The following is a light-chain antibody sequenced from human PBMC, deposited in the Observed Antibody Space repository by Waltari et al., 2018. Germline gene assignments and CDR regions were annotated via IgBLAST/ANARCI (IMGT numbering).Light chain of an antibody. V-gene: IGLV3-19*01. CDR2: GKE. CDR1: SLRTSY. J-gene: IGLJ3*02. Sequence: SSELTQGSDVSVALGQTVKITCQGDSLRTSYASWYQVKPGQAPVLVLFGKEKRPSGIPYRISGYSSGTTSSLTITGAQAEDEADYYCHSRKGSDDQVVFGGGTKLTVL. CDR3: HSRKGSDDQVV.